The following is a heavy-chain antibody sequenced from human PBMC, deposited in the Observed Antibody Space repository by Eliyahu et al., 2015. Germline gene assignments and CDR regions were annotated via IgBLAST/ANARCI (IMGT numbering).Heavy chain of an antibody. Sequence: QITLKESCPTLVKPTQTLTLTCTFSGFSLRTXGVGVGXIRQPPGKALEWLALIYWNDDKIYNPSVETRLTITKETSTNRVLLSMTNVDPLDTATYYCAHSTRDYDILTGSYKPMSFDLWGLGTLVTVSS. CDR2: IYWNDDK. CDR1: GFSLRTXGVG. J-gene: IGHJ4*02. CDR3: AHSTRDYDILTGSYKPMSFDL. V-gene: IGHV2-5*01. D-gene: IGHD3-9*01.